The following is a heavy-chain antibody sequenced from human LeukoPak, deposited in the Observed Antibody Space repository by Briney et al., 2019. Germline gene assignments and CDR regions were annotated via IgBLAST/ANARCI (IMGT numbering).Heavy chain of an antibody. CDR1: GFTFSNYN. Sequence: GGSLRLSCAASGFTFSNYNINWVRQAPGKGLEWVSYISYNTGTIYYADSVKGRFTISRDNAKNSLYLQMNSLRAEDTAVYYCARLLSLAYRGGDCYSDYWGQGTLVTVSS. CDR2: ISYNTGTI. V-gene: IGHV3-48*04. D-gene: IGHD2-21*02. J-gene: IGHJ4*02. CDR3: ARLLSLAYRGGDCYSDY.